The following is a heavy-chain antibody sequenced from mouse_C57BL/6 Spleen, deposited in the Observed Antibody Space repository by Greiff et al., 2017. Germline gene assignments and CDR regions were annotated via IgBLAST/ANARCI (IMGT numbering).Heavy chain of an antibody. Sequence: DVKLVESGGDLVKPGGSLKLSCAASGFTFSSYGMSWVRQTPDQRLEWVATISSGGSYTYYPDSVKGRFTISRDNAKNTLYLQMSSLKSEDAAMYYCARPHRGGYYPYWGQGTTRTVSS. V-gene: IGHV5-6*02. CDR2: ISSGGSYT. CDR1: GFTFSSYG. J-gene: IGHJ2*01. CDR3: ARPHRGGYYPY. D-gene: IGHD2-3*01.